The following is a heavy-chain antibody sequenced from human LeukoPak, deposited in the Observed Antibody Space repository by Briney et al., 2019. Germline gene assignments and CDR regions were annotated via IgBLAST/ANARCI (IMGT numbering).Heavy chain of an antibody. V-gene: IGHV1-2*02. CDR1: GYTFSDYS. D-gene: IGHD6-13*01. J-gene: IGHJ2*01. CDR3: ARVYYSSSYDYWYFDL. Sequence: HRASVKVSCKASGYTFSDYSIHWVRQAPGQGLEWMGWINPNSGGTNYAQKFQGRVTMTRDTSISTAYMELSRLRSDDTAVYYCARVYYSSSYDYWYFDLWGRGTLVTVSS. CDR2: INPNSGGT.